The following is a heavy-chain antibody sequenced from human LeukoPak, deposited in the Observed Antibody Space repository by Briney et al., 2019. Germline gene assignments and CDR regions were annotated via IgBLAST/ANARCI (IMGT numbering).Heavy chain of an antibody. Sequence: SETLSLTCTVSGGSISSSSYYWGWIRQPPGKGLEWIGSIYYSGSTYYNPSLKSRVTISVDTSKNQFSLKLSSVTAADTAVYYCARSPDSSVGLFDPWGQGTLVTVSP. CDR3: ARSPDSSVGLFDP. J-gene: IGHJ5*02. D-gene: IGHD6-25*01. CDR1: GGSISSSSYY. CDR2: IYYSGST. V-gene: IGHV4-39*01.